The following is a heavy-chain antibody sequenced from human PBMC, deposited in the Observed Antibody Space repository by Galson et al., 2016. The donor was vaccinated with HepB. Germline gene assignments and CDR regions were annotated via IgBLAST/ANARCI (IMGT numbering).Heavy chain of an antibody. CDR2: ISGGGGST. J-gene: IGHJ4*02. D-gene: IGHD6-19*01. CDR3: ARFTQEWLDRVYYFDY. Sequence: SLRLSCAASGFTFGSYAMSWVRQAPGKGLEWVSAISGGGGSTYYAGSVQGRFTSSRDRSTNTMYLQMNSPRTADTAVYYCARFTQEWLDRVYYFDYWGQGTLVTVSS. V-gene: IGHV3-23*01. CDR1: GFTFGSYA.